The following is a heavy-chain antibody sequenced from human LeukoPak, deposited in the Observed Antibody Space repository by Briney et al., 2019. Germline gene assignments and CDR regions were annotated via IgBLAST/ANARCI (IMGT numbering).Heavy chain of an antibody. CDR2: IYYSGST. D-gene: IGHD6-13*01. CDR1: GGSISSYY. V-gene: IGHV4-59*01. CDR3: ARYTMGIAAAGDAFDI. Sequence: PSETLSLTCTVSGGSISSYYWSWIRQPPGKGLEWIGYIYYSGSTNHNPSLKSRVTISVDTSKNQFSLKLSSVTAADTAVYYCARYTMGIAAAGDAFDIWGQGTMVTVSS. J-gene: IGHJ3*02.